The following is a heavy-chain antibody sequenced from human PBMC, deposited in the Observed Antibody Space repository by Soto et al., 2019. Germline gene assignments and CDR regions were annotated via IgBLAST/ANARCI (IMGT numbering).Heavy chain of an antibody. CDR1: GGSFSAYY. V-gene: IGHV4-34*01. CDR3: VRGLRSSGMDV. Sequence: SETLSLTCAVNGGSFSAYYWTWIRQPPGRGLEWIGEIDHSVSTNYNPSLESRVTISIDTAKNRFSLNVTSVTAADTAVYYCVRGLRSSGMDVWGQGTPVTVSS. J-gene: IGHJ6*02. CDR2: IDHSVST.